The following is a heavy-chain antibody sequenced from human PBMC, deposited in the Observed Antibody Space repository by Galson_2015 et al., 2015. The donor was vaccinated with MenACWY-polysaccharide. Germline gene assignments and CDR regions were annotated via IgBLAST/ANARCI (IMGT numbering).Heavy chain of an antibody. CDR1: GFTFSSSA. D-gene: IGHD2-21*02. CDR3: AKYASLTRPHCLDF. Sequence: SLRLSCATSGFTFSSSAVAWVRQPPGKGLEWVASIFNSVGNTYYIDSVKGRFTVSRDISRETVYLQMSSLRAEDSATYYCAKYASLTRPHCLDFWGQGTLITVSS. CDR2: IFNSVGNT. J-gene: IGHJ4*02. V-gene: IGHV3-23*01.